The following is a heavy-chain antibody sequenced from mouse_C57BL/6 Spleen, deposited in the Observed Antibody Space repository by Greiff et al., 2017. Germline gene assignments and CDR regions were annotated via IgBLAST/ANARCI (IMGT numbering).Heavy chain of an antibody. CDR1: GFNIKDYY. D-gene: IGHD3-2*02. J-gene: IGHJ4*01. V-gene: IGHV14-2*01. CDR3: ARWSSGTMDY. Sequence: EVKVVESGAELVKPGASVKLSCTASGFNIKDYYMPWVQQRTEQGLEWIGRIDPEDGETKYAPKFQGKVTITADTSSNTAYLQRSSLTSEDTAVYYCARWSSGTMDYWGQGTSLTVSS. CDR2: IDPEDGET.